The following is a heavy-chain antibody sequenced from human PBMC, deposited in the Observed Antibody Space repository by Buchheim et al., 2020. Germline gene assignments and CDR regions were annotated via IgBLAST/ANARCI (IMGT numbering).Heavy chain of an antibody. Sequence: EVQLVESGGGLVQPGGSLRLSCAASGFTLRSNWMSWVRQAPGKGLEWVANIKQDGSEQKYVDSVKGRFTISRDNAKTSLYPQMSSLRAEDTAVYYCARWGYSSGWYYYDSWGQGTL. D-gene: IGHD2-15*01. CDR2: IKQDGSEQ. V-gene: IGHV3-7*01. J-gene: IGHJ4*02. CDR1: GFTLRSNW. CDR3: ARWGYSSGWYYYDS.